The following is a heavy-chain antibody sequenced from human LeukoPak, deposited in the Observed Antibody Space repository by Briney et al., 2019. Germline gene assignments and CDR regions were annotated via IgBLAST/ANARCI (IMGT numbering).Heavy chain of an antibody. V-gene: IGHV3-48*03. D-gene: IGHD3-16*02. J-gene: IGHJ4*02. Sequence: PGGSLRLSCAASGFTFSSYEMNWVRQAPGKGLEWVSYISSSGSTIYYADSVKGRFTISRDNAKNSLYLQMNSLRAEDTAVYYCAKEFGDYVWGSYRYWGQGTLVTVSS. CDR3: AKEFGDYVWGSYRY. CDR1: GFTFSSYE. CDR2: ISSSGSTI.